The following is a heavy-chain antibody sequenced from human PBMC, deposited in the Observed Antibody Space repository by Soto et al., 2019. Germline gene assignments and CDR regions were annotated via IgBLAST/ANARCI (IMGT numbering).Heavy chain of an antibody. D-gene: IGHD3-16*01. Sequence: SETLSLTCTVSGGSISSSSYYWGWIRQPPGKGLEWIGSIYYSGSTYYNPSLKSLVTISVDTSKNQFSLNVRSVTSADTAVYYCARLTSYLFDYWGQGTLVTVSS. CDR3: ARLTSYLFDY. J-gene: IGHJ4*02. V-gene: IGHV4-39*01. CDR1: GGSISSSSYY. CDR2: IYYSGST.